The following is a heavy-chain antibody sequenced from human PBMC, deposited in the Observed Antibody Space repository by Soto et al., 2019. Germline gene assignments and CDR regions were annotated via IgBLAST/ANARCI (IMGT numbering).Heavy chain of an antibody. J-gene: IGHJ5*02. CDR3: ARGDNEYSSWSWFDP. V-gene: IGHV1-46*01. Sequence: ASVKVSCKASGYTFTSYYMHWVRQAPGQGLEWMGIINPSGGSTSYAQKFQGRVTLTRDTSTSTVYMELSSLRSEDTAVYYCARGDNEYSSWSWFDPWGQGTLVTVSS. D-gene: IGHD6-6*01. CDR2: INPSGGST. CDR1: GYTFTSYY.